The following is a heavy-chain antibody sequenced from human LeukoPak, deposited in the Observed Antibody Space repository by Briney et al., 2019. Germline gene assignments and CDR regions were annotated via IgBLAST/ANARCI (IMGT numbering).Heavy chain of an antibody. J-gene: IGHJ3*01. CDR1: VYTFTSYG. CDR3: ARDAPYYYDTSGPKAFDV. CDR2: ISAYNGNT. D-gene: IGHD3-22*01. Sequence: ASVKVSCKASVYTFTSYGISWVRQAPGRGLEWMGWISAYNGNTNYAQKLQGRVTMTTDTSTSTAYMELRSLRSDDTAVYYCARDAPYYYDTSGPKAFDVWGLGTMVTVSS. V-gene: IGHV1-18*01.